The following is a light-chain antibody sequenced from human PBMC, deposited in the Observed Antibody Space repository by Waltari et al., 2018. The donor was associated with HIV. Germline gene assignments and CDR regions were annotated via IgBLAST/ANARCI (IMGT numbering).Light chain of an antibody. CDR3: GTWDTSLNAGV. V-gene: IGLV1-51*01. CDR1: HSNIRNHF. Sequence: QSVLTQPPAVSAAPGQKVAIACSGSHSNIRNHFVCWYQKLQGTAPKLLIFDNHKRPSGVSDRFSASKSGTSATLAITGLHTGDEAEYYCGTWDTSLNAGVFGGGTKVSVL. CDR2: DNH. J-gene: IGLJ2*01.